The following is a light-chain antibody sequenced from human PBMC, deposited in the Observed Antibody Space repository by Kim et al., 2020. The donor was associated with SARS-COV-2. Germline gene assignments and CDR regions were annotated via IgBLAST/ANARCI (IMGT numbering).Light chain of an antibody. CDR1: KTISTW. Sequence: ASVWDSVFITGRASKTISTWLAWYQPKPGKAPKLLIYDASSLESGVPSKFSGSGSGTEFALTISSLQADDFATYHCQQYSSFPMYTIGQGAKLEI. J-gene: IGKJ2*01. CDR2: DAS. V-gene: IGKV1-5*01. CDR3: QQYSSFPMYT.